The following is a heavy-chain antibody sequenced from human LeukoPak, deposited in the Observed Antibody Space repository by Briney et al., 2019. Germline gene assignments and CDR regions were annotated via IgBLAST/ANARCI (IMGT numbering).Heavy chain of an antibody. D-gene: IGHD3-16*02. CDR3: ARHGYDYVWGSYRSPHFDY. CDR2: ISAYNGNT. CDR1: GYTFTSYG. V-gene: IGHV1-18*01. Sequence: GASVKVSCKASGYTFTSYGISWVRQAPGQGLEWMGWISAYNGNTNYAQKLQGRVTMTTDTSTSTAYMELRSLRSDDTAVYHCARHGYDYVWGSYRSPHFDYWGQGTLVTVSS. J-gene: IGHJ4*02.